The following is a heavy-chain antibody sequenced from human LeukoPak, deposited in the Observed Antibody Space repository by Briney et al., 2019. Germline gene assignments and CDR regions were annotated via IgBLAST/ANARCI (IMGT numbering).Heavy chain of an antibody. V-gene: IGHV3-30-3*01. Sequence: SCKASGFTFSSYAMHWVRQAPGKGLEWVAVVSYDGSNRYYADSVKGRFTISRDTSKSTLYLQLNSLRPEDTAVYYCARDHIPMVRENWFDPWGQGTLVTVSS. CDR3: ARDHIPMVRENWFDP. J-gene: IGHJ5*02. CDR2: VSYDGSNR. D-gene: IGHD3-10*01. CDR1: GFTFSSYA.